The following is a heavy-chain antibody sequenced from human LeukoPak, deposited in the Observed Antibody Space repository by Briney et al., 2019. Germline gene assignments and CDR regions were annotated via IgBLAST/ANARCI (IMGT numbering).Heavy chain of an antibody. V-gene: IGHV4-59*12. CDR2: IYYDGST. Sequence: SETLSLTCTVSGGSISSYYWSWIRQSPGKGLEWIGYIYYDGSTNYNPSLRGRVTISVDTPKNQFSLKLSSVTAADTAVYYCARRYYGSGSYYKGYNWFDPWGQGTLVTVSS. D-gene: IGHD3-10*01. CDR3: ARRYYGSGSYYKGYNWFDP. CDR1: GGSISSYY. J-gene: IGHJ5*02.